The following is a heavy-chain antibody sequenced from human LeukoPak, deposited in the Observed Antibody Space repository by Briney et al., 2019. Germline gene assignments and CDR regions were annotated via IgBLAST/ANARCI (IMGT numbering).Heavy chain of an antibody. J-gene: IGHJ4*02. CDR2: IDPSDSYT. CDR3: ARTRGYSYGPPFDF. D-gene: IGHD5-18*01. CDR1: GYSFTNYW. V-gene: IGHV5-10-1*01. Sequence: GESLKISCKGSGYSFTNYWITWVRQMPGKGLEWMGRIDPSDSYTNYSPSFQGHVTISADKSITIAYLQWSSLKASDTAMYYCARTRGYSYGPPFDFWGQGTLVTISS.